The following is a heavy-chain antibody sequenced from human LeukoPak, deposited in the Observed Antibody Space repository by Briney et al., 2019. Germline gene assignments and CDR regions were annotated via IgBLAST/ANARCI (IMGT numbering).Heavy chain of an antibody. CDR2: IRYDGSNK. CDR3: AKGPVRGVIMDY. Sequence: GGSLRLSCAASGFTFSSYGMHWVRQAPGKGLEWVAFIRYDGSNKYYADSVKGRFTISRGNSKNTLYLQMNSLRAEDTAVYYCAKGPVRGVIMDYWGQGTLVTVSS. CDR1: GFTFSSYG. J-gene: IGHJ4*02. V-gene: IGHV3-30*02. D-gene: IGHD3-10*01.